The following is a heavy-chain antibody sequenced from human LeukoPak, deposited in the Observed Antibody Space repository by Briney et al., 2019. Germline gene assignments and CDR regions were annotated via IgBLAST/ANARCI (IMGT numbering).Heavy chain of an antibody. V-gene: IGHV3-23*01. CDR2: MSGSGSST. Sequence: GGSLRLSCAASGFTFSNYAMSWVRQAPGKGLEWVSAMSGSGSSTWYADSVKGRSTISRDNSKNTLFLQMNSLRAEDTAVYYCAKDLYDSSGSRYDYWGQGTLVTVSS. D-gene: IGHD3-22*01. CDR1: GFTFSNYA. CDR3: AKDLYDSSGSRYDY. J-gene: IGHJ4*02.